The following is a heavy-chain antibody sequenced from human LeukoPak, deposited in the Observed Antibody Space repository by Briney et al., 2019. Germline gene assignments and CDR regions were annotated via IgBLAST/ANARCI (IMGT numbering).Heavy chain of an antibody. D-gene: IGHD3-3*01. Sequence: RPGGSLRLSCAASGFTFSSYWMSWVRQAPGKGLEWVANIKQDGSEKYYVDSVKGRFTISRDNAKNSLYLQINSLRAEDTAVYYCARDRLSYDFWSGYYYFDYWGQGTLVTVSS. V-gene: IGHV3-7*01. CDR2: IKQDGSEK. CDR3: ARDRLSYDFWSGYYYFDY. J-gene: IGHJ4*02. CDR1: GFTFSSYW.